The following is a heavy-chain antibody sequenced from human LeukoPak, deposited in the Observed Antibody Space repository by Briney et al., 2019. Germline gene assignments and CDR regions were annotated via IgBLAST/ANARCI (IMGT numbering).Heavy chain of an antibody. V-gene: IGHV3-7*01. CDR1: GFTFSKYW. CDR2: IRGDGSVN. J-gene: IGHJ3*02. CDR3: SRDANYYDSSRHYFDAFDI. D-gene: IGHD3-22*01. Sequence: GGSLRLSCAASGFTFSKYWRTWVRQAPGKGLEWVANIRGDGSVNYLLDSVKGRFTISRDNVKNSLSLEMNNLRAEDTAVYYCSRDANYYDSSRHYFDAFDICGQGTMVTVSS.